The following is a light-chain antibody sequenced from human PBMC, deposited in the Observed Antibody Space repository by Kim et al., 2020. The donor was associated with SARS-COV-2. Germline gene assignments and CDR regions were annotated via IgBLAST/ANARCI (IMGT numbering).Light chain of an antibody. CDR3: AAWDDSLNGPV. V-gene: IGLV1-44*01. Sequence: QSALTQPPSASGTPGQRVTIYCSGTSSSVGSNSVNWYQQLPGTAPKVLIYSNNQRPSGVPDRFSGSKSGTSASLAISGLQSEDEADYYCAAWDDSLNGPVFGGGTQLTVL. J-gene: IGLJ3*02. CDR1: SSSVGSNS. CDR2: SNN.